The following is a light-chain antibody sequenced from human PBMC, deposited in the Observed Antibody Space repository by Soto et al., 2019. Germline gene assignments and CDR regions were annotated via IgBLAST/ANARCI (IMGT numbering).Light chain of an antibody. J-gene: IGKJ1*01. Sequence: EIGLTQSPSTLSLSPGERATLSCRASPSVRSYLAWYQQKPGQAPRRLIYDASNRATGIPARFSGSGSGTDFTLTISSLEPEDFAVYYCQQRSNWPWTFGQGTKVDIK. CDR2: DAS. V-gene: IGKV3-11*01. CDR3: QQRSNWPWT. CDR1: PSVRSY.